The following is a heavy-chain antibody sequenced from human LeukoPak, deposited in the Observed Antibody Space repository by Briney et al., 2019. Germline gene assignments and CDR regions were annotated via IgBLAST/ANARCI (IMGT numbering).Heavy chain of an antibody. V-gene: IGHV4-61*02. CDR2: IYTSGST. J-gene: IGHJ4*02. CDR3: AREGYSYGYFVDY. Sequence: TSETLSLTCTVSGGSISSGSYYWSCIRQPAGKGLEWIGRIYTSGSTNYNPSLKSRVTISVDTSKNQFSLKLSSVTAADTAVYYCAREGYSYGYFVDYWGQVTLVTVSS. D-gene: IGHD5-18*01. CDR1: GGSISSGSYY.